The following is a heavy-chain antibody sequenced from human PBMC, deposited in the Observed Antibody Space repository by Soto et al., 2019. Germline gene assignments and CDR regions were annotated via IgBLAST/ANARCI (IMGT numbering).Heavy chain of an antibody. CDR1: GFTFSSYS. J-gene: IGHJ4*02. V-gene: IGHV3-21*01. D-gene: IGHD3-16*02. CDR2: ISSSSSYI. Sequence: EVQLVESGGGLVKPGGSLRLSCAASGFTFSSYSMNWVRQAPGKGLEWVSSISSSSSYIYYADSVKGRFTISRDNAKNSLYLQMNSLRAEDTAVYYCARVAYDYIWGSYPEYHFDYWGQGTLVTVSS. CDR3: ARVAYDYIWGSYPEYHFDY.